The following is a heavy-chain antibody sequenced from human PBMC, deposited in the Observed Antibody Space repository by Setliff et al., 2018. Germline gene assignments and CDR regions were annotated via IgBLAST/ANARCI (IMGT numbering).Heavy chain of an antibody. CDR1: GGTFSSYA. J-gene: IGHJ4*02. Sequence: GASVKVSCKASGGTFSSYAISWVRQAPGQGLEWMGGIIPILGIANYAQKFQGRVTITADESTSTAYMELSSLRSEDTAVYYCARGIEPLLPVPDCWGQGTLVTVSS. CDR2: IIPILGIA. CDR3: ARGIEPLLPVPDC. V-gene: IGHV1-69*10. D-gene: IGHD3-10*01.